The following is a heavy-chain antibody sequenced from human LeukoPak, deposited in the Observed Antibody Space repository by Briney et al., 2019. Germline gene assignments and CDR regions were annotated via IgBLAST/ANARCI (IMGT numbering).Heavy chain of an antibody. D-gene: IGHD2/OR15-2a*01. CDR1: GYTFTSHY. Sequence: ASVKVSCXASGYTFTSHYIHWVRQAPGQGLEWVGIINPSEGSTSFAQKLQGRLTMTGDTSTSTVYMELSSLTSEDTAVYYCARDQEVAALGTTSNLNFDYWGQGTLVTVSS. V-gene: IGHV1-46*01. J-gene: IGHJ4*02. CDR2: INPSEGST. CDR3: ARDQEVAALGTTSNLNFDY.